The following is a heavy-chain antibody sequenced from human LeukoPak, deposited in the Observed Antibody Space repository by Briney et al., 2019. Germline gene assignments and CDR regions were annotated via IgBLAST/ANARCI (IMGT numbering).Heavy chain of an antibody. CDR2: ISAYNGNT. J-gene: IGHJ4*02. CDR1: GYTFTSYG. CDR3: ARDPVREYYDSSGYDPIDY. V-gene: IGHV1-18*01. D-gene: IGHD3-22*01. Sequence: ASVKVSCKASGYTFTSYGISWVRQAPGQGLEWMGWISAYNGNTNYAQKLQGRVTMTTDTSTSTAYMELRSLRSDDTAVYYCARDPVREYYDSSGYDPIDYWGQGTLVTVSS.